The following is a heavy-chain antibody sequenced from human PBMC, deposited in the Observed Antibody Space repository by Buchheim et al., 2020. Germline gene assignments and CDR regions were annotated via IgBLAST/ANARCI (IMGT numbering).Heavy chain of an antibody. CDR1: GFTFSSYS. CDR2: ISSSSSYI. J-gene: IGHJ6*02. V-gene: IGHV3-21*01. D-gene: IGHD3-10*01. Sequence: EVQLVESGGGLVKPGGSLRLSCAASGFTFSSYSMNWVRQAPGKGLEWVSSISSSSSYIYYADSVKGRFTISRDNAKNSLYLQMNSLRAEDTAVYYCARDLAIIWFGELFGPGYYYYGMDVWGQGTT. CDR3: ARDLAIIWFGELFGPGYYYYGMDV.